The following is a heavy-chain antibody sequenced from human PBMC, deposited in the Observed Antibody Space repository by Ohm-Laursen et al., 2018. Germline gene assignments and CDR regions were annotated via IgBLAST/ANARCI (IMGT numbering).Heavy chain of an antibody. D-gene: IGHD1-7*01. CDR3: ARGRLSGTRRALDI. V-gene: IGHV1-8*01. CDR2: MNPNSGNT. CDR1: GYTFTSYD. Sequence: SVKVSCKTSGYTFTSYDINWVRQATGQGLEWMGWMNPNSGNTGYAQKFQGGVTMTRNTSISTAYMELSSLRSEDTAVYYCARGRLSGTRRALDIWGQGTMVTVSS. J-gene: IGHJ3*02.